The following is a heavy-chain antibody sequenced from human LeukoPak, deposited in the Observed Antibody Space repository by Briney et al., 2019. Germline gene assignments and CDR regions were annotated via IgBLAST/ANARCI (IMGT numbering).Heavy chain of an antibody. Sequence: ASVKVSCKASGYTFTSYGIIWVRQAPGQGPEWMGWISVYNGNTNYAQRLQGRVTMTTDTSTSTAYMELRSLRSDDTAVYYCARGYCSGGRCYDILNYQYGMDVWGQGTTVTVSS. V-gene: IGHV1-18*01. D-gene: IGHD2-15*01. CDR3: ARGYCSGGRCYDILNYQYGMDV. CDR2: ISVYNGNT. J-gene: IGHJ6*02. CDR1: GYTFTSYG.